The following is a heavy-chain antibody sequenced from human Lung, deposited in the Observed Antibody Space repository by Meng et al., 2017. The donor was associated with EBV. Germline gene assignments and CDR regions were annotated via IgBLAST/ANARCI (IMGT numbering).Heavy chain of an antibody. CDR3: ARKGATVTRGDFDY. V-gene: IGHV3-23*04. J-gene: IGHJ4*02. D-gene: IGHD4-17*01. CDR1: GFTFNAHA. CDR2: ISASGGGT. Sequence: WSVGGGVGQPGRSLSVALSASGFTFNAHALHWVRQAPGKGLEWVSTISASGGGTYYADSVKGRFTISRDNSKNTLYLQMNSLRAEDTAVYYCARKGATVTRGDFDYWGQGTLVTVSS.